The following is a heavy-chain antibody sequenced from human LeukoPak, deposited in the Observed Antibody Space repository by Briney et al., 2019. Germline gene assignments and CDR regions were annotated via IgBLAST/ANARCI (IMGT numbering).Heavy chain of an antibody. CDR3: ARDLGVTTPFDI. Sequence: SETLSLTCTVSGGSISSYYWSWIRQPPGKGLEWIGYIYYSGSTNYNPSLKSRVTISVDTSKNQFSLKLSSVTAADTAVYYCARDLGVTTPFDIWGQGTMVTVSS. J-gene: IGHJ3*02. CDR2: IYYSGST. D-gene: IGHD3-22*01. CDR1: GGSISSYY. V-gene: IGHV4-59*01.